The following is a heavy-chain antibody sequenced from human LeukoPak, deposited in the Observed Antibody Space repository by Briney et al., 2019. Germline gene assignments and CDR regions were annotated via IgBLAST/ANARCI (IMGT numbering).Heavy chain of an antibody. Sequence: SETLSLTCTVSGGSISSDNYYGNWIRQTPGKGLEWIGEINHSGSTKYNPSLKSRVTISIDTSKNQFSLKLSSVTAADTAVYYCSRGYYYVTSGYFDYWGQGTLVTVSS. CDR1: GGSISSDNYY. J-gene: IGHJ4*02. CDR3: SRGYYYVTSGYFDY. CDR2: INHSGST. D-gene: IGHD3-22*01. V-gene: IGHV4-39*07.